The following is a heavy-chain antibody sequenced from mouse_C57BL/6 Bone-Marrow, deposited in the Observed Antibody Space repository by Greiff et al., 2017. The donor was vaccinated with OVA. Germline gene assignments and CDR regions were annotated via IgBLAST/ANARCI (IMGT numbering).Heavy chain of an antibody. CDR2: IYPGNSDP. D-gene: IGHD4-1*01. J-gene: IGHJ4*01. Sequence: VQLQQSGTVLARPGASVKMSCKTSGYTFTSYWMHWVNQRPGQGLEWIGDIYPGNSDPSYNQKFKGKAKLTAVTSASTSYMELSSLTNEDSAVYYCTMAGTCAMDDWGQGTSVTVSS. CDR1: GYTFTSYW. V-gene: IGHV1-5*01. CDR3: TMAGTCAMDD.